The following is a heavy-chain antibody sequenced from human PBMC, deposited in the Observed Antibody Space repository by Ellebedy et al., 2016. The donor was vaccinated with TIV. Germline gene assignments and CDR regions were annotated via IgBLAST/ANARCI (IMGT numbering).Heavy chain of an antibody. CDR3: ARLWFGDLFSPEGDV. J-gene: IGHJ6*02. V-gene: IGHV4-39*01. CDR2: IYYTGTT. D-gene: IGHD3-10*01. Sequence: SETLSLXCNVSGASISRNGFYWGWIRQRPGKGPEWIGNIYYTGTTFYNPSLKSRVTISVDTSKNQFSLNLSSVTAADTALYYCARLWFGDLFSPEGDVWGQGTTVTVSS. CDR1: GASISRNGFY.